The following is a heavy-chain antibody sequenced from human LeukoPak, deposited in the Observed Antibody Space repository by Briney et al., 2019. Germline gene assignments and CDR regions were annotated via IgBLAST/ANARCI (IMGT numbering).Heavy chain of an antibody. D-gene: IGHD3-10*01. Sequence: SETLSLTCAVYVGSFSGYYWSWIRQPPGKGLEWIGEINHSRSTNYNSSLKSRVTISVDTSKNQFSLKLSSVTAADTAVYYCARGYYGSGSHCCHMDVWGKGTTITVS. CDR3: ARGYYGSGSHCCHMDV. CDR2: INHSRST. J-gene: IGHJ6*03. V-gene: IGHV4-34*01. CDR1: VGSFSGYY.